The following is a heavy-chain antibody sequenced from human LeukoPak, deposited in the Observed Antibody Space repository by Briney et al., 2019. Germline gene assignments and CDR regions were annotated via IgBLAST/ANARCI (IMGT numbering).Heavy chain of an antibody. CDR2: ISYDGSNK. CDR3: ARVGVLAGSKHFDY. CDR1: GFTFSSYA. Sequence: GGSLRLSCAASGFTFSSYAMHWVRQAPDKGLEWVAVISYDGSNKYYADSVKGRFTISRDNAKNSLYLQMKSLRAEDTALYYCARVGVLAGSKHFDYWGQGTLVTVSS. J-gene: IGHJ4*02. V-gene: IGHV3-30*04. D-gene: IGHD3-10*01.